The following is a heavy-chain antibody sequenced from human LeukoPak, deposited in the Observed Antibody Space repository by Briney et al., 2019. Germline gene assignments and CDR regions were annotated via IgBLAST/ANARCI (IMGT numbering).Heavy chain of an antibody. CDR2: IKSKTDGGTT. Sequence: GGSLRLSCVVSGFTFTNAWMRWVRQAPGKGLEWVGRIKSKTDGGTTDFAAPVKGRFTISRDDSKNTLYLQMNRLKIEDTAVYFCTTDRYYDSSGYYYRRYFDYWGQGTLVTVSS. CDR1: GFTFTNAW. V-gene: IGHV3-15*01. J-gene: IGHJ4*02. CDR3: TTDRYYDSSGYYYRRYFDY. D-gene: IGHD3-22*01.